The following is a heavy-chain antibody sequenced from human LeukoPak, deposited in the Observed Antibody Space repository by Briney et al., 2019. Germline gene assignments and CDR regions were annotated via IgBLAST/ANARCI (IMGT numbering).Heavy chain of an antibody. V-gene: IGHV1-2*02. Sequence: ASVKVSCKASGYTFTGYYMHWVRQAPGQGLEWMGWINPNSGGTNYAQKFQGRVTMTRDTSISTAYMELSRLRSDDTAVYYCARGDYYDSSGYRRGDFDYWGQGTLVTVSS. D-gene: IGHD3-22*01. CDR1: GYTFTGYY. J-gene: IGHJ4*02. CDR3: ARGDYYDSSGYRRGDFDY. CDR2: INPNSGGT.